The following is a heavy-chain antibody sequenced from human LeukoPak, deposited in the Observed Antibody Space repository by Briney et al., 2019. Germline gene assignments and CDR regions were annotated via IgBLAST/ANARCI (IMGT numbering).Heavy chain of an antibody. D-gene: IGHD6-19*01. CDR1: GFTLSNLA. CDR2: ISDSGGTT. CDR3: AKDARRSSGWYFFDH. Sequence: GSLRLSCVASGFTLSNLAMGWVRQAPGKGLEWVSVISDSGGTTYYADSVKGRFTISRDNSRNTLYLQMNSLRVEDTAVYYCAKDARRSSGWYFFDHWGQGTLVTVSS. V-gene: IGHV3-23*01. J-gene: IGHJ4*02.